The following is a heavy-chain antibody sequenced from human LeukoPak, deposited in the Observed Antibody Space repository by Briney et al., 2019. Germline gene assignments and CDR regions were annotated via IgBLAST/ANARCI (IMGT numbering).Heavy chain of an antibody. CDR2: VSYDESSI. CDR3: AKENDFVY. D-gene: IGHD3-3*01. J-gene: IGHJ4*02. V-gene: IGHV3-30*18. CDR1: GFTFSTYG. Sequence: GGSLRLSCAASGFTFSTYGMHWVRQAPGKGLEWVAVVSYDESSIYYADSVKGRFTISRDNSKNTLYLQMNSLRSEDTAVYYCAKENDFVYWGQGTLVTVSS.